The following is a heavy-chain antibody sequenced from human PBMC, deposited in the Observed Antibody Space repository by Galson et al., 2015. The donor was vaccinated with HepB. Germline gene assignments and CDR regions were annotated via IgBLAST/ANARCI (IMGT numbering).Heavy chain of an antibody. V-gene: IGHV1-2*02. J-gene: IGHJ6*03. CDR1: GYTFTDYY. D-gene: IGHD2-8*01. CDR2: INPNSGGS. Sequence: SVKVSCKASGYTFTDYYMHWVRQAPGQGLEWIGWINPNSGGSNFAQSFQGRVTMTRDTSITTAYMELSRLRSDDTAVYYCAREGIVRDDYYYYYMDVWGKGTTVTVSS. CDR3: AREGIVRDDYYYYYMDV.